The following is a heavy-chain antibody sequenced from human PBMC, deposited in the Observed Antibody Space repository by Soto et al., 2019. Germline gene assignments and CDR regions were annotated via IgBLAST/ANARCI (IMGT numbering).Heavy chain of an antibody. CDR1: GGSMTNYY. CDR2: TYYSGNT. J-gene: IGHJ5*02. Sequence: QVQLQESGPGLVKPSETLSLTCTVSGGSMTNYYWSWIRQPPGKGLEWIGYTYYSGNTNYNPSLKSRVTISLDTSKNQFSLKLSSVTAADTAVYYCARDRRHNWFDPWGQGTLVTVSS. V-gene: IGHV4-59*01. CDR3: ARDRRHNWFDP.